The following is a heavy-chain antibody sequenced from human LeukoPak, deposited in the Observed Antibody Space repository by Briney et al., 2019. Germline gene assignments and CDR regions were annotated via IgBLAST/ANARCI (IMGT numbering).Heavy chain of an antibody. J-gene: IGHJ4*02. CDR2: INPNSGGT. D-gene: IGHD2-2*01. V-gene: IGHV1-2*02. CDR1: GYTFTGYY. CDR3: ARDDFVVLPAANVGDY. Sequence: ASVKVSCKASGYTFTGYYMHWVRQAPGQGLEWMGWINPNSGGTNYAQKFQGRVTMTRDTSISTAYMELSRLRSDDTAVYYCARDDFVVLPAANVGDYWGRGTLVTVS.